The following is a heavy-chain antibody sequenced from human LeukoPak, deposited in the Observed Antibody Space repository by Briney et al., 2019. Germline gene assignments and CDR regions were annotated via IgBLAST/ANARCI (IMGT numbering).Heavy chain of an antibody. D-gene: IGHD3/OR15-3a*01. CDR3: ARQTGSGLFILP. V-gene: IGHV4-38-2*02. CDR1: GYSLSSGYY. J-gene: IGHJ4*02. Sequence: PSETLSLTCTVSGYSLSSGYYWGWIRQPPGKGLEWIGSIYYSGNTYYSASLKSQVSISIDTSKNQFSLRLTSVTAADTAVYYCARQTGSGLFILPGGQGTLVTVSS. CDR2: IYYSGNT.